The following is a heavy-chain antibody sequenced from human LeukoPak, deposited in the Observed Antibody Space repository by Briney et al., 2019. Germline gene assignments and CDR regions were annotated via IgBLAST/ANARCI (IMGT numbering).Heavy chain of an antibody. CDR2: IYSGGST. Sequence: PGGSLRLSCAASGFTVSSSYMSWVRQAPGKGLEWVSLIYSGGSTYYAASVKGRFTISRDNSKNTLYLQMNSLRPEDTAVYYCARDPLVYPYYYYYMDVWGKGTTVTVPS. V-gene: IGHV3-53*01. D-gene: IGHD5/OR15-5a*01. J-gene: IGHJ6*03. CDR1: GFTVSSSY. CDR3: ARDPLVYPYYYYYMDV.